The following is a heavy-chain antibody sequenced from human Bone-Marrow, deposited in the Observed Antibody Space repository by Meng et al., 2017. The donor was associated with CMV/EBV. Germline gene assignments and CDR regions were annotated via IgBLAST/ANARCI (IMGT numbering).Heavy chain of an antibody. J-gene: IGHJ4*02. V-gene: IGHV4-34*01. CDR3: ARGAGTLRGYYFDY. CDR1: GGSFSGYY. D-gene: IGHD4-23*01. CDR2: INHSGST. Sequence: SVPLSLTCAVYGGSFSGYYWSWIRQPPGKGLEWIGEINHSGSTNYNPSLKSRVTISVDTSKNQFSLKLSSVTAADTAVYYCARGAGTLRGYYFDYWGQGTLVTVSS.